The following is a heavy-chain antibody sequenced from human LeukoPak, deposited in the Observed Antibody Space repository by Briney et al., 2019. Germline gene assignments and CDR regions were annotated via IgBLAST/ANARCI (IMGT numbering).Heavy chain of an antibody. V-gene: IGHV1-18*04. J-gene: IGHJ4*02. CDR2: INAYNDNT. D-gene: IGHD5-12*01. CDR1: GYSFRSYG. Sequence: ASVKVSCKASGYSFRSYGMSWVRQAPAQGLAWVGGINAYNDNTDYAQKFQGRVTMTTDTSTSTAYMELRSLRSNDTAMYYCARDDVLPAPNWLRPFDYWGQGTLVTVSS. CDR3: ARDDVLPAPNWLRPFDY.